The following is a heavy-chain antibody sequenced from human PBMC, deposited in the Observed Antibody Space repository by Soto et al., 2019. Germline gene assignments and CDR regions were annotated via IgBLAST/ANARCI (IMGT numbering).Heavy chain of an antibody. Sequence: QVQLQESGPGLVKPSQTLSLTCTVSGGSISSGGYSWSWIRQHPGKGLEWIGYIYYSGSTYYNPSLKSRVTISVDTSKNQFSLKLSSVTAADTAVYYCARVTPNWNYVDYWGQGTLVTVSS. CDR2: IYYSGST. CDR3: ARVTPNWNYVDY. D-gene: IGHD1-1*01. V-gene: IGHV4-31*03. CDR1: GGSISSGGYS. J-gene: IGHJ4*02.